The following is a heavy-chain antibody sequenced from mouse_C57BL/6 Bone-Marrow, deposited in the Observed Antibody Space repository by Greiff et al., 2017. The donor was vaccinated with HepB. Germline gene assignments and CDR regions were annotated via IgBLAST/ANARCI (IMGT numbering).Heavy chain of an antibody. CDR1: GFTFSDYG. D-gene: IGHD1-1*01. Sequence: EVKLEESGGGLVKPGGSLKLSCAASGFTFSDYGMHWVRQAPEKGLEWVAYISSGSSTIYYADTVKGRFTISRDNAKNTLFLQMTSLRSEDTAMYYCARNYGSSYVGWYFEVWGTGTTVTVSS. CDR3: ARNYGSSYVGWYFEV. J-gene: IGHJ1*03. V-gene: IGHV5-17*01. CDR2: ISSGSSTI.